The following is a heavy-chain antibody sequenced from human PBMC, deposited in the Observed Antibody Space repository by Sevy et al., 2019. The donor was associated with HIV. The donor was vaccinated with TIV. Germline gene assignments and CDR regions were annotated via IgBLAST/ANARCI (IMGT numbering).Heavy chain of an antibody. Sequence: SQTLSLTCAISGDSVSSNSAAWNWIRQSPSRGLEWLGRTYYRSKWYNDYAVSGKSRITINPDTSKNQFSLQLNSVTPEETAVYYCARDRYYDSSGYYMGAFDIWGQGTMVTVSS. CDR1: GDSVSSNSAA. V-gene: IGHV6-1*01. D-gene: IGHD3-22*01. J-gene: IGHJ3*02. CDR2: TYYRSKWYN. CDR3: ARDRYYDSSGYYMGAFDI.